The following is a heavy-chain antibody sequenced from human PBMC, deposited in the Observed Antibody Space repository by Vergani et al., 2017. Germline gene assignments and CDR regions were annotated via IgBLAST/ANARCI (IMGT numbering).Heavy chain of an antibody. Sequence: EVQLVESGGGLVQPGRSLRLSCAASGFTFDDYAMHWVRQAPGKGLEWVSGISWKSGSIGYEESVKGRFTISSDNAKNYLYLQMNSLRAEDTALYYCAKDQNIVATYYFDYWGQGTLVTVSS. CDR3: AKDQNIVATYYFDY. CDR1: GFTFDDYA. V-gene: IGHV3-9*01. D-gene: IGHD5-12*01. J-gene: IGHJ4*02. CDR2: ISWKSGSI.